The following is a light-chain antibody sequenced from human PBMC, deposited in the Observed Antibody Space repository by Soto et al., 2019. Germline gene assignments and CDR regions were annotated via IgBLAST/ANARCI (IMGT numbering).Light chain of an antibody. CDR3: QQYNSYWT. CDR1: RNVSKW. V-gene: IGKV1-5*03. CDR2: KAS. J-gene: IGKJ1*01. Sequence: DIQMTQSPCTLSASVGDRVTITCRASRNVSKWMAWYQQKPGKAPKVLIYKASNLESGVPSRFSGSGSDTEFTLTISSLQPDDSATYYCQQYNSYWTFGLGTKVDIK.